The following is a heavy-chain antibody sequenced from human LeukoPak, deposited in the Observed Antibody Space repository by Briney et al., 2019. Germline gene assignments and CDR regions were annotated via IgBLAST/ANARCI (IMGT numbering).Heavy chain of an antibody. D-gene: IGHD3-22*01. CDR3: AKDQTRIVVVPNVFDV. Sequence: RGSLRLSCVAPGFSSTIHGASWVRHAPGEGLGWVSSINYSVGRIYYTDSVKGRFLPSRYDSKSTMYLQMDSLRAEDTAIYYCAKDQTRIVVVPNVFDVWGEGTMVTVS. V-gene: IGHV3-23*01. CDR2: INYSVGRI. CDR1: GFSSTIHG. J-gene: IGHJ3*01.